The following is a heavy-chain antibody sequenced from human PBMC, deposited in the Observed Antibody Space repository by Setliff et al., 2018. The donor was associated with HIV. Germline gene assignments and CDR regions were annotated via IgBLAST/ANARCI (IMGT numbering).Heavy chain of an antibody. CDR2: IYSDGST. J-gene: IGHJ4*02. CDR1: GFTVSTYY. Sequence: GGSLRLSCAASGFTVSTYYMSWVRQAPGKGLEWVSTIYSDGSTYHADSVNGRFTLSRDISENALYLQIDSLRPEDTAVYYCAAVFTGEPGRSLDYWGQGTPVTVSS. V-gene: IGHV3-66*02. CDR3: AAVFTGEPGRSLDY. D-gene: IGHD1-26*01.